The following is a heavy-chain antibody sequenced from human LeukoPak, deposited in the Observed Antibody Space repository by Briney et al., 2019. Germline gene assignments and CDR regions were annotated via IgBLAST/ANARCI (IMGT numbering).Heavy chain of an antibody. D-gene: IGHD3-3*01. V-gene: IGHV4-59*01. CDR2: IYYSGST. CDR3: ARAQVEITIFGVVNPNWFDP. Sequence: SETLSLTCTVSGGSISSYYWSWIRQPPGKGLEWIGYIYYSGSTNYNPSLKSRVTISVDTSKNQFSLKLSSVTAADTAVYYCARAQVEITIFGVVNPNWFDPWGQGTLVTVSS. CDR1: GGSISSYY. J-gene: IGHJ5*02.